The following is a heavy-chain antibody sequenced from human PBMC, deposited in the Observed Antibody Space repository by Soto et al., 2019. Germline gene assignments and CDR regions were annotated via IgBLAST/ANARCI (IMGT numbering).Heavy chain of an antibody. D-gene: IGHD6-13*01. CDR3: AKGPSSSWYVWEFFDY. J-gene: IGHJ4*02. CDR1: GFTFDDYA. CDR2: ISWNSGSI. Sequence: PGGSLRLSCAASGFTFDDYAMHWVRQAPGKGLEWVSGISWNSGSIGYADSVKGRFTISRDNAKNSLYLQMNSLRAEDTALYYCAKGPSSSWYVWEFFDYWGQGTLVTVSS. V-gene: IGHV3-9*01.